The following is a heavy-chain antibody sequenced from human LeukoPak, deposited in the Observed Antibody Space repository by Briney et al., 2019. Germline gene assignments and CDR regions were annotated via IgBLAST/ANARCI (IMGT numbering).Heavy chain of an antibody. V-gene: IGHV4-38-2*01. D-gene: IGHD2-21*02. Sequence: KSSETLSLTCAVSAYSISSGYYWGWIRQPPGKGLEWIGSIHHGGSTYYNPSLKSRITISIDRSKNQFSLKLNSVTAADSAVYYCATNVTYSCDNCGQGTLVTVSS. CDR2: IHHGGST. J-gene: IGHJ4*02. CDR1: AYSISSGYY. CDR3: ATNVTYSCDN.